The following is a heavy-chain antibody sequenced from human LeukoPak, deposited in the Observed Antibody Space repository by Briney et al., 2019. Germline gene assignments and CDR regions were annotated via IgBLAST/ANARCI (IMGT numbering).Heavy chain of an antibody. CDR1: GDSVSSNSAA. J-gene: IGHJ4*02. D-gene: IGHD1-7*01. CDR2: TYCRSKCHN. CDR3: AGGNYQFDY. V-gene: IGHV6-1*01. Sequence: SQTLSLTCVISGDSVSSNSAAWNWIKQSPSRGLEWLGRTYCRSKCHNDYAVSVRSRIIINRDTSKNQFSLQLSSATPEDTAVYYCAGGNYQFDYWGQGTLVTVSS.